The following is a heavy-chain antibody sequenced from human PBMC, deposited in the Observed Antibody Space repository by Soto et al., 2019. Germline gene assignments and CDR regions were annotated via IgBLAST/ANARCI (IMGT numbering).Heavy chain of an antibody. CDR1: GGSISSSSYY. CDR2: IYYSGST. J-gene: IGHJ4*02. V-gene: IGHV4-39*01. CDR3: ARRGRLSYYGIDY. Sequence: SETLSLTCTVSGGSISSSSYYWGWIRQPPGKGLEWIGSIYYSGSTYYNPSLKSRVTISVDTSKNQFSLKLSSVTAADTAVYYCARRGRLSYYGIDYWGQGTLVTVSS. D-gene: IGHD1-26*01.